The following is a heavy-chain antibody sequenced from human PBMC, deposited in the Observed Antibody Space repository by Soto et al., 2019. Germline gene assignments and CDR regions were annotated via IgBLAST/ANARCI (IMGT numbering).Heavy chain of an antibody. CDR2: IDPNIGVT. V-gene: IGHV1-2*02. CDR1: GYSFNLYY. D-gene: IGHD1-20*01. Sequence: QVHLVQSGAEVRKPGASVQVSCRASGYSFNLYYMHWVRQAPGDGLEWMGWIDPNIGVTHYAQRFQGRVTMTRDTSISSVYMELSSRTTDDTAIYYCARGATWYEHWGQGTLV. J-gene: IGHJ4*02. CDR3: ARGATWYEH.